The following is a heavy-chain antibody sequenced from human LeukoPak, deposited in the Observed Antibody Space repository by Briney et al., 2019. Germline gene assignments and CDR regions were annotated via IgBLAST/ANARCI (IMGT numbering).Heavy chain of an antibody. D-gene: IGHD3-10*01. V-gene: IGHV4-34*01. CDR3: ARGYYGSGSHCCHMDV. CDR1: GGSFTGYY. J-gene: IGHJ6*03. CDR2: INHSGST. Sequence: PSETLSLTCGVHGGSFTGYYWSWIRQPPGKGLEWIGEINHSGSTNYNSSLKSRVTISVDTSKNQCSLKLSSVTAADTAVYYCARGYYGSGSHCCHMDVWGKGTTITVS.